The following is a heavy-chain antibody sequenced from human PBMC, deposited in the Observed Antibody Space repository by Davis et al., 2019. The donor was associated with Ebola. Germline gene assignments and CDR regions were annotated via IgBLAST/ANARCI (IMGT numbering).Heavy chain of an antibody. J-gene: IGHJ4*02. Sequence: GESLKISCAASGFTFSSYGMHWVRQAPGKGLEWVAVISYDGSNKYYADSVKGRFTISRDNSKNTLYLQMNSLRAEDTAVYYCARDSSSWYDVDDYWGQGTLVTVSS. CDR1: GFTFSSYG. CDR2: ISYDGSNK. V-gene: IGHV3-30*03. D-gene: IGHD6-13*01. CDR3: ARDSSSWYDVDDY.